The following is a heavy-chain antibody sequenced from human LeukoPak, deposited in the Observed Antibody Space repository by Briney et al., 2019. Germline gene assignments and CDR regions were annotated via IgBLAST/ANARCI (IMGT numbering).Heavy chain of an antibody. Sequence: ASVKVSCKASGYTFTSYYMHWVRQAPGQGLEWMGIINPSGGSTSYAQKFQGRVTMTRDMSTSTVYMELSSLRSEDMAVYYCASSTSYYDAFDIWGQGTMVTVSS. CDR2: INPSGGST. D-gene: IGHD2-2*01. V-gene: IGHV1-46*01. J-gene: IGHJ3*02. CDR3: ASSTSYYDAFDI. CDR1: GYTFTSYY.